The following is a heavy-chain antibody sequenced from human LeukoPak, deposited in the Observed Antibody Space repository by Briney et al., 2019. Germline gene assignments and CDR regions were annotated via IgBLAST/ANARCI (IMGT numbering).Heavy chain of an antibody. D-gene: IGHD1-14*01. J-gene: IGHJ4*02. CDR3: GKDEQGFGMQTSH. CDR1: GFDFSSYA. CDR2: ITGSGGST. V-gene: IGHV3-23*01. Sequence: GGSLRLSCAASGFDFSSYALSWVRQAPGKGLEWVSAITGSGGSTYYADSVKGRFTVSRDNPTNTLYLQMDSLRAEDTAVYYCGKDEQGFGMQTSHWGQGTLVTVSS.